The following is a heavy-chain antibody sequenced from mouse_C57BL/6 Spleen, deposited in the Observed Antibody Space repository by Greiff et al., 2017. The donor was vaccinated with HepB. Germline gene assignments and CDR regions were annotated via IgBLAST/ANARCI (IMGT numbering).Heavy chain of an antibody. D-gene: IGHD6-2*01. Sequence: EVKLVESGPGMVKPSQSLSLTCTVTGYSITSGYDWHWIRHFPGNKLEWMGYISYSGSTNYNPSLKSRISITHDTSKNHFFLKLNSVTTEDTATYYCARESLEGYFDYWGQGTTLTVSS. V-gene: IGHV3-1*01. CDR1: GYSITSGYD. J-gene: IGHJ2*01. CDR3: ARESLEGYFDY. CDR2: ISYSGST.